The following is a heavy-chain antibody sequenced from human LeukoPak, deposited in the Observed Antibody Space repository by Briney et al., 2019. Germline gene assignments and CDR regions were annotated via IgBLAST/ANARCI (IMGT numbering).Heavy chain of an antibody. CDR2: IQYDGISK. J-gene: IGHJ4*02. V-gene: IGHV3-30*02. Sequence: GGSLRLSRAASGLIFSNYGMHWVRQAPGKGLEWVTFIQYDGISKYYADSVKGRFTISRDNPKNTLYLQMNSLRPEDTTVYYCVEEAGSVAGRFDHWGQGNMVTVSS. CDR3: VEEAGSVAGRFDH. D-gene: IGHD6-19*01. CDR1: GLIFSNYG.